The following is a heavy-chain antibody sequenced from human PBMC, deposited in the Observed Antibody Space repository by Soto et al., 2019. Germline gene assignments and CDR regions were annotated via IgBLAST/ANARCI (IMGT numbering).Heavy chain of an antibody. CDR1: GGSISSSSYY. CDR2: IYYSGST. Sequence: SETLSLTCTVSGGSISSSSYYWGWIRQPPGKGLEWIGSIYYSGSTYYNPSLKSRVTISVDTSKNQFSLKLSSVTAADTAVYYCARRDWGENWFDPWGQGTLVTVSS. D-gene: IGHD7-27*01. J-gene: IGHJ5*02. CDR3: ARRDWGENWFDP. V-gene: IGHV4-39*01.